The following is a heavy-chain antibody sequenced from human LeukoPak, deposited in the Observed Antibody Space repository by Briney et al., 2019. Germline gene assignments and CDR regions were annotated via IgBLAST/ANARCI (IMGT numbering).Heavy chain of an antibody. CDR2: IIPIFGTA. CDR1: GGTFSSYA. CDR3: ARVYRYCSSTSCPFDY. V-gene: IGHV1-69*13. D-gene: IGHD2-2*01. J-gene: IGHJ4*02. Sequence: SVKVSCKASGGTFSSYAISWVRQAPGQGLEWMGGIIPIFGTANYAQKFQGRVTITADESTSTAYMELSSLRSEDTAVYYCARVYRYCSSTSCPFDYWGQGTLVTVSS.